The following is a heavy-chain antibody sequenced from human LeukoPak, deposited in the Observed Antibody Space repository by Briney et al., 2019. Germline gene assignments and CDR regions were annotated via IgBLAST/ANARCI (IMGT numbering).Heavy chain of an antibody. CDR3: AKDIAAMVPLRFDY. Sequence: GGSLRLSCAASGFTFSSYWMHWVRQAPGKGLEWVSAISGSGGSTYYADSVKGRFTISRDNSKNTLYLQMNSLRAEDTAVYYCAKDIAAMVPLRFDYWGQGTLVTVSS. CDR1: GFTFSSYW. V-gene: IGHV3-23*01. D-gene: IGHD5-18*01. J-gene: IGHJ4*02. CDR2: ISGSGGST.